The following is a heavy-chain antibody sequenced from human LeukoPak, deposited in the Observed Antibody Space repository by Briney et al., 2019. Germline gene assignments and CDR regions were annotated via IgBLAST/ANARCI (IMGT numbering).Heavy chain of an antibody. V-gene: IGHV3-23*01. CDR1: GFTFSNYA. J-gene: IGHJ5*02. D-gene: IGHD5-24*01. CDR2: ISASGGNT. CDR3: AKDKRGYNSILVS. Sequence: GGSLRLSCAASGFTFSNYAMSWVRQAPGEGLEWVSAISASGGNTYYADSAKGRFTISRDNSKNTLYLQVNSLRAEDTAVYYCAKDKRGYNSILVSWGQGTLVTVSS.